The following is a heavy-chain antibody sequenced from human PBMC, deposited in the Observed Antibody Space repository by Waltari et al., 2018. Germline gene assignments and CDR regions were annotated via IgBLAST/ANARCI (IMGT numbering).Heavy chain of an antibody. D-gene: IGHD3-10*01. V-gene: IGHV3-7*01. CDR2: IKQDGSVQ. CDR3: ARDAPDYYGSYYFEY. J-gene: IGHJ4*02. Sequence: EVQLVESGGGVFQPWGSLRLSCAASGFTFTSYWMSWVRQAPGRGLEWVANIKQDGSVQYYVDSVKGRFTISRDNAKNSLYLQMSSLRAEDTAVYYCARDAPDYYGSYYFEYWGQGTLVTVSS. CDR1: GFTFTSYW.